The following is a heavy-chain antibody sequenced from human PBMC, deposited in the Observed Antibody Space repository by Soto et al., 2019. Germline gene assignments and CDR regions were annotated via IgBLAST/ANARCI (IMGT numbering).Heavy chain of an antibody. D-gene: IGHD6-19*01. Sequence: PSETLSLTCSVSGGSISSYYWSWIRQPPGKGLEWIGYINYSGSTNYNPSLKSRVTISVDTSKQQFSLKLSSVTAADTAVYYCARVDGSGWTYYFDYWGQGILVTVS. CDR1: GGSISSYY. CDR2: INYSGST. J-gene: IGHJ4*02. CDR3: ARVDGSGWTYYFDY. V-gene: IGHV4-59*01.